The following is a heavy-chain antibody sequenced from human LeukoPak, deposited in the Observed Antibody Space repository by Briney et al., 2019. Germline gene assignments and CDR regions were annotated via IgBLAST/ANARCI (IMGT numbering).Heavy chain of an antibody. CDR3: AREDNWNDYYGMDV. D-gene: IGHD1-1*01. CDR1: GFTFSSYS. V-gene: IGHV3-21*01. Sequence: GGSLRLSCAASGFTFSSYSMNWVRQAPGKGLEWVSSISSSSSYIYYADSVKGRFTISRDNAKNSLYLQVNSLRAEDTAVYYCAREDNWNDYYGMDVWGQGTTVTVSS. CDR2: ISSSSSYI. J-gene: IGHJ6*02.